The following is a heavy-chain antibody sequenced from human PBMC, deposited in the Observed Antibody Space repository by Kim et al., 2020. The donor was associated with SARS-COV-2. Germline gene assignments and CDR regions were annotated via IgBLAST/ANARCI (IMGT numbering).Heavy chain of an antibody. D-gene: IGHD3-16*01. Sequence: GGSLRLSCAASGFSFSSYAMHWVRQAPGKGLEWVAVIYYDGSNKYYADSVKGRFTISRDNSKNTLYLQMNSLRADDTAVYYCAKDEGVGGSRPLDYWGQGTLVTVSS. J-gene: IGHJ4*02. V-gene: IGHV3-33*06. CDR1: GFSFSSYA. CDR2: IYYDGSNK. CDR3: AKDEGVGGSRPLDY.